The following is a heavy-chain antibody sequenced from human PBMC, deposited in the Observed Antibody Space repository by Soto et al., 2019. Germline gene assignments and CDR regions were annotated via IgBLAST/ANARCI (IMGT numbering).Heavy chain of an antibody. V-gene: IGHV4-59*01. CDR3: ARQLRYYDWPYFDY. D-gene: IGHD3-9*01. CDR2: IFYSGST. Sequence: PSETLSLTCTVSGGSIGSYYWSWIRQPPGKGLEWIGYIFYSGSTNYNPSFQRRLTISVDTSKNQFSLKLSSVTAADTAVYHCARQLRYYDWPYFDYWGQGTLVTAPQ. J-gene: IGHJ4*02. CDR1: GGSIGSYY.